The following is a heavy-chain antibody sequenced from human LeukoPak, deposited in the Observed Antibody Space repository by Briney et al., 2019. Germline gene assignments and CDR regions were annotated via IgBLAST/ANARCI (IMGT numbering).Heavy chain of an antibody. D-gene: IGHD3-10*01. V-gene: IGHV1-69*04. CDR3: ATDPIGPGAFDI. CDR2: IIPILGIA. Sequence: ASVKVSCKASGGTFSSYTISWVRQAPGQGLEWMGRIIPILGIANYAQKFQGRVTMTEDTSTDTAYMELSSLRSEDTAVYYCATDPIGPGAFDIWGQGTMVTVSS. CDR1: GGTFSSYT. J-gene: IGHJ3*02.